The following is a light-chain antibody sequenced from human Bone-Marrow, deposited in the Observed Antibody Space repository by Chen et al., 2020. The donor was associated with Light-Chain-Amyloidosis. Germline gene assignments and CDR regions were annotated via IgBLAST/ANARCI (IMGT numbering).Light chain of an antibody. CDR2: AAS. Sequence: DIQMTQSPSSLSASIGDRVTLTCRASQSISTYLNWYQQKPGKAPKLLIYAASSLQSGVQSRFSGSGSGTEFTLTISSLQPEDFATYYCQQSYITPQVTFGGGTKVEIK. CDR3: QQSYITPQVT. J-gene: IGKJ4*01. V-gene: IGKV1-39*01. CDR1: QSISTY.